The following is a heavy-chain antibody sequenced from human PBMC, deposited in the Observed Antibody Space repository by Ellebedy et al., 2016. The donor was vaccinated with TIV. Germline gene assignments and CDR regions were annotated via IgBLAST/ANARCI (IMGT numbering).Heavy chain of an antibody. Sequence: GESLKISXAASGFTFNNYWMHWVRQAPGAGLLWVSRISPDGSSTKYADSVKGRFTISRDNARNTVFLQMNSLRAEDTAVYYCAREGTQCSGGICYSVAFDIWGQGTLVTVSS. CDR2: ISPDGSST. CDR1: GFTFNNYW. CDR3: AREGTQCSGGICYSVAFDI. D-gene: IGHD2-15*01. V-gene: IGHV3-74*03. J-gene: IGHJ3*02.